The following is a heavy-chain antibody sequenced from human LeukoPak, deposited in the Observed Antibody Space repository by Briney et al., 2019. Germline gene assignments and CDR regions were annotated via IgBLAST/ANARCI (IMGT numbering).Heavy chain of an antibody. V-gene: IGHV1-69*05. CDR3: AREVQYSSGWQQYFDY. J-gene: IGHJ4*02. D-gene: IGHD6-19*01. CDR2: IIPVFGTT. CDR1: GGTFSSYA. Sequence: SVKVSCKASGGTFSSYAISWVRQAPGQGLEWMGGIIPVFGTTNYAQKFQGRVTITTDESTSTAYMELNSLRSEDTAVYYCAREVQYSSGWQQYFDYWGQGTLVTVSS.